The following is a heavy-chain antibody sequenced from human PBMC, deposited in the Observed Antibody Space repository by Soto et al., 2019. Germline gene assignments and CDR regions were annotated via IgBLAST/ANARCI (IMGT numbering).Heavy chain of an antibody. CDR2: ISWDGGST. V-gene: IGHV3-43D*04. J-gene: IGHJ4*02. CDR1: GFTFDDYA. CDR3: AKAKVSRDYVWGSLFDY. D-gene: IGHD3-16*01. Sequence: HPGGSLRLSCAASGFTFDDYAMHWVRQAPGKGLEWASLISWDGGSTYYADSVKGRFTISRDNSKNSLYLQMNSLRAEDTALYYCAKAKVSRDYVWGSLFDYWGQGTLVTVSS.